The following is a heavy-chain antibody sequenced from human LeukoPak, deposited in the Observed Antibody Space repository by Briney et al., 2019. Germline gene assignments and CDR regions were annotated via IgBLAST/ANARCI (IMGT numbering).Heavy chain of an antibody. CDR3: ARDDEAYCGGDCYPEFDY. CDR2: INPKSGAA. V-gene: IGHV1-2*02. J-gene: IGHJ4*02. Sequence: ASVKVSCKASGYIFSDYYMHWVRQAPGQGLEWLGWINPKSGAADYAQQFRGRVTMTRDTSINTDYMEMKRVTSDDTAVYYCARDDEAYCGGDCYPEFDYWGQGTLVTVSS. CDR1: GYIFSDYY. D-gene: IGHD2-21*02.